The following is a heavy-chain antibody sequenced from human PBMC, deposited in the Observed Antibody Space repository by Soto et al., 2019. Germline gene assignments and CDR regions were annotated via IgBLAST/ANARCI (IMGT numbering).Heavy chain of an antibody. D-gene: IGHD6-19*01. Sequence: EVQLVESGGGLVKPGGSLRLSCAASGFTFSSYSMNWVRQAPGKGLEWVSSISSSSSYIYYADSAKGRFTISRDNAKNSLYLQMNSLRAEDTAVYYCARGSQWLVFFDYWGQGTLVTVSS. V-gene: IGHV3-21*01. J-gene: IGHJ4*02. CDR3: ARGSQWLVFFDY. CDR2: ISSSSSYI. CDR1: GFTFSSYS.